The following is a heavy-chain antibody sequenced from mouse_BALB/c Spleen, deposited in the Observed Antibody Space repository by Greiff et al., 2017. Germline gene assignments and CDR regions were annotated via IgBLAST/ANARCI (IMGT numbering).Heavy chain of an antibody. V-gene: IGHV3-6*02. CDR3: AREDDGYSYWYIDG. CDR2: ISYDGSN. CDR1: GYSITSGYY. D-gene: IGHD2-3*01. J-gene: IGHJ1*01. Sequence: VQLQQSGPGLVKPSQSLSLTCSVTGYSITSGYYWNWIRQFPGNKLEWMGYISYDGSNNYNPSLKNRISITRDTSKNQFFLKLNSVTTEDTATYYGAREDDGYSYWYIDGWGAGTTVTVSS.